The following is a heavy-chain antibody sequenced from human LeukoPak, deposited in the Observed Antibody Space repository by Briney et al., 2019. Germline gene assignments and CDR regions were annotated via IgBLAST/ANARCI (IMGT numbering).Heavy chain of an antibody. V-gene: IGHV4-59*01. J-gene: IGHJ6*02. CDR1: GGSISSYY. CDR3: ARVQVTYGMDV. CDR2: IYYSGST. D-gene: IGHD2-21*02. Sequence: SETLSLTCTVSGGSISSYYWSWIWQPPGKGLEWIGYIYYSGSTNYNPSLKSRVTISVDTSKNQFSLKLSSVTAADTAVYYCARVQVTYGMDVWGQGTTVTVSS.